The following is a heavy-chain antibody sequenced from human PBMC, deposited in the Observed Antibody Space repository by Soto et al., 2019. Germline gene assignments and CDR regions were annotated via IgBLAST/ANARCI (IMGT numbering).Heavy chain of an antibody. J-gene: IGHJ4*02. Sequence: QVQLVESGGGVVQPGKSLTLSCAGSGFTFSNFAIHWVRQAPGKGLEWVAVISYLDGTNKYYADSVKGRFTISRDNSNSTVYLQMNSLRPEDTAIYYCARDPRTTMTTSALFDWGQGTLVTVSS. CDR2: ISYLDGTNK. CDR1: GFTFSNFA. V-gene: IGHV3-30*01. CDR3: ARDPRTTMTTSALFD. D-gene: IGHD4-17*01.